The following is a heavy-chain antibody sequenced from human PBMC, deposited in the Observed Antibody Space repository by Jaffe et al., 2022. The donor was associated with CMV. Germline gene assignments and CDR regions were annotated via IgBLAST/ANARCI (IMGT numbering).Heavy chain of an antibody. J-gene: IGHJ4*02. CDR1: GFTFSSYW. Sequence: EVQLVESGGGLVQPGGSLRLSCAASGFTFSSYWMSWVRQAPGKGLEWVANIKQDGSEKYYVDSVKGRFTISRDNAKNSLYLQMNSLRAEDTAVYYCARRYYYDSSGYYPFDYWGQGTLVTVSS. CDR3: ARRYYYDSSGYYPFDY. CDR2: IKQDGSEK. D-gene: IGHD3-22*01. V-gene: IGHV3-7*01.